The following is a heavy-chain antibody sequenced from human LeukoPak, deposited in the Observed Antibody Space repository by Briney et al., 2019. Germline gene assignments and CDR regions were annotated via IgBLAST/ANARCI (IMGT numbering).Heavy chain of an antibody. J-gene: IGHJ3*02. Sequence: ASVKVSCKASGYTFTSYGISWVRQAPGQGLEWMGWISAYNGNTNYEQKLQGRVTMTTDTSTSTAYMELRSLRSDDTAVYYCASLKNSYDSSGYLVTDSFDIWGQGTMVTVSS. V-gene: IGHV1-18*01. CDR2: ISAYNGNT. CDR3: ASLKNSYDSSGYLVTDSFDI. CDR1: GYTFTSYG. D-gene: IGHD3-22*01.